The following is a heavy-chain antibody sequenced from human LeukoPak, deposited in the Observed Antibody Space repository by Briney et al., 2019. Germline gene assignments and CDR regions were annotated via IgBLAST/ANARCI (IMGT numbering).Heavy chain of an antibody. J-gene: IGHJ4*02. V-gene: IGHV1-18*04. CDR1: GYTFTGYY. CDR3: ARVTGSFDY. Sequence: RASVKVSCKASGYTFTGYYMHWVRQAPGQGLEWMGWISAYNGNTNYAQKLQGRVTMTTDTSTSTAYMELRSLRSDDTAVYYCARVTGSFDYWGQGTLVTVSS. CDR2: ISAYNGNT.